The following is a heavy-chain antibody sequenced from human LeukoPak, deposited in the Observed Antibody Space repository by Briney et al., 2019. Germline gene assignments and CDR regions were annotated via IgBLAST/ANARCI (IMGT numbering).Heavy chain of an antibody. Sequence: PSETLSLTCAVYGGSFSGYYWSWIRQPPGKGLEWIGEINHSGSTNYNPSLKSRVTISVDTSKNQFSLKLSFVTAADTAVYYCARAGSEYSYGFVDYWGQGTLVTVSS. CDR1: GGSFSGYY. V-gene: IGHV4-34*01. J-gene: IGHJ4*02. CDR2: INHSGST. CDR3: ARAGSEYSYGFVDY. D-gene: IGHD5-18*01.